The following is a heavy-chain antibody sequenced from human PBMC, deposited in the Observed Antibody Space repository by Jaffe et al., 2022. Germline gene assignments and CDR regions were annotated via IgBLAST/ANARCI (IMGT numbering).Heavy chain of an antibody. J-gene: IGHJ4*02. V-gene: IGHV3-43*01. D-gene: IGHD6-19*01. CDR2: ISWDGGST. CDR1: GFTFDDYT. CDR3: AKDPGGGSGWSRYFDY. Sequence: EVQLVESGGVVVQPGGSLRLSCAASGFTFDDYTMHWVRQAPGKGLEWVSLISWDGGSTYYADSVKGRFTISRDNSKNSLYLQMNSLRTEDTALYYCAKDPGGGSGWSRYFDYWGQGTLVTVSS.